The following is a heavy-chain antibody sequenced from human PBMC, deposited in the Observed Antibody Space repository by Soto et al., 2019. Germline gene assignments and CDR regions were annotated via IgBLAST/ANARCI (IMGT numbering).Heavy chain of an antibody. Sequence: GPEAKKPGASVKVSCKASGHTFATSTISWLRQAPGQGPEWMGWIKADSGNTNYAQKLQGRLTMTTDTSTSTAHMELRSLTLDYTAISSGAIADYGDDDYWGQRTPVTGSS. CDR2: IKADSGNT. D-gene: IGHD4-17*01. V-gene: IGHV1-18*01. J-gene: IGHJ4*02. CDR3: AIADYGDDDY. CDR1: GHTFATST.